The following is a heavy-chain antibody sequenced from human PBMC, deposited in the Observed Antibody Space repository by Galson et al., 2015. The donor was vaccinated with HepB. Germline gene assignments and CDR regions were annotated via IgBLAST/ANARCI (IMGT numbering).Heavy chain of an antibody. CDR2: ISSSGTTI. J-gene: IGHJ6*03. Sequence: SLRLSCAASGLGFSDYSMNWIRQAPGKGLEWVSSISSSGTTIYYADSVKGRFTISRDNAKNSLYLQMNSLTAEDTAVYYCARDPSHYYYYMDVWGKGTTVTVSS. CDR1: GLGFSDYS. V-gene: IGHV3-11*01. CDR3: ARDPSHYYYYMDV.